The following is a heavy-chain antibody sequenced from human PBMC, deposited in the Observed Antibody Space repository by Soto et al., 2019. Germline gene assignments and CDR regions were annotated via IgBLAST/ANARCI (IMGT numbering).Heavy chain of an antibody. CDR1: AFTFNFYW. V-gene: IGHV3-74*02. J-gene: IGHJ1*01. CDR3: TSDTCGLRDR. CDR2: MTPVGTST. D-gene: IGHD2-21*01. Sequence: EVKLVQSGGGLVQPGGSLRLSCAASAFTFNFYWMHWVRQTPGKGLVWVSLMTPVGTSTNYADSVEGRFIIARDNYAIKLYLRMNSLSSEDKAIYYCTSDTCGLRDRWVQSTLVTVSS.